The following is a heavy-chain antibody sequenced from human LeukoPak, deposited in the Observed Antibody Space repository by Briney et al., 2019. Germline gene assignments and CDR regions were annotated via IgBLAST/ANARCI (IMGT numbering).Heavy chain of an antibody. CDR2: INWNGGST. J-gene: IGHJ5*02. V-gene: IGHV3-20*01. D-gene: IGHD6-13*01. CDR1: GFTFDDYG. Sequence: PGGSLRLSCAASGFTFDDYGMSWVRQAPGKGLEWGSGINWNGGSTGYADSVKGRFTISRDNAKKSRYLQMNSLRAEDTALYHCARARSSSWYDWFDPWGQGTLVTVSS. CDR3: ARARSSSWYDWFDP.